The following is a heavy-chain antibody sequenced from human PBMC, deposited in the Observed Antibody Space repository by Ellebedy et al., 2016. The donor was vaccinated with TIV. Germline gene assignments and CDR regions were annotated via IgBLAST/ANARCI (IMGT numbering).Heavy chain of an antibody. CDR1: GFTFSDYW. CDR3: ARRYFDL. V-gene: IGHV3-7*03. CDR2: IKQDGSEK. Sequence: GGSLRLSCAASGFTFSDYWMHWVRQAPGKGLEWVANIKQDGSEKHYVDSVKGRFTISRDNTKDSLYLQMNSLRAEDTAVYYCARRYFDLWGRGTLVTVSS. J-gene: IGHJ2*01.